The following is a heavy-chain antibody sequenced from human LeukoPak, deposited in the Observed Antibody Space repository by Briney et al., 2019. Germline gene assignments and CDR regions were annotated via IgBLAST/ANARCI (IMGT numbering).Heavy chain of an antibody. CDR1: GGSISSYY. D-gene: IGHD3-16*02. CDR3: ARVRSMGLRLGELSLFDY. V-gene: IGHV4-59*01. CDR2: IYYSGRT. J-gene: IGHJ4*02. Sequence: PSETLSLTCTVSGGSISSYYWSWLRQPPGKGLEWLGYIYYSGRTNYNPSLKSRVTISVDTSKNQFSLKLSSVTAADTAVYYCARVRSMGLRLGELSLFDYWGQGTLVTVSS.